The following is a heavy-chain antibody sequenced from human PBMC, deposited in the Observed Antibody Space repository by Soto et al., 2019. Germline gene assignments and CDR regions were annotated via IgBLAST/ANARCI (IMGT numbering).Heavy chain of an antibody. CDR2: FIPIFGTA. CDR3: ARGIVVVVAANIIVRYFDY. J-gene: IGHJ4*02. Sequence: ASVKVSCKASGGTFSSHAISRVRQDPGHGIEWMGGFIPIFGTANYAQKFKGRVTITADESTSTAYMELSSLSSEDTAVYYCARGIVVVVAANIIVRYFDYWGQGTLVTVSS. CDR1: GGTFSSHA. V-gene: IGHV1-69*13. D-gene: IGHD2-15*01.